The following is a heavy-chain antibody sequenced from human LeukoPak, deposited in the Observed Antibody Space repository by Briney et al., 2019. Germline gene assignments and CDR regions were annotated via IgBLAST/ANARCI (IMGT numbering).Heavy chain of an antibody. J-gene: IGHJ4*02. V-gene: IGHV1-69*05. D-gene: IGHD3-9*01. Sequence: GASVKVSCKASGGTFSSYAISWVRQAPGQGLEGMGGIIPIFGTANYAQKFQGRVTITTDESTSTAYMELSSLRSEDTAVYYCARGTLRYFDSYYFDYWGQGTLVTVSS. CDR2: IIPIFGTA. CDR1: GGTFSSYA. CDR3: ARGTLRYFDSYYFDY.